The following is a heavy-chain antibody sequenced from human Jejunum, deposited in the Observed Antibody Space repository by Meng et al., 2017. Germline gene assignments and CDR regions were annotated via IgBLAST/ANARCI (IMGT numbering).Heavy chain of an antibody. Sequence: QVQLQESGPGLVKPSGTLSLTCAVSGDSITSSNWWSWVRQPPGKGLEWIGEIFHTGSTNYNPSLRSRPTISVDKSKNQFSLKLSSVTAADTAVYYCARALGTYGTFFDYWGQGTLVTVSS. CDR1: GDSITSSNW. CDR3: ARALGTYGTFFDY. D-gene: IGHD2-8*01. J-gene: IGHJ4*02. CDR2: IFHTGST. V-gene: IGHV4-4*02.